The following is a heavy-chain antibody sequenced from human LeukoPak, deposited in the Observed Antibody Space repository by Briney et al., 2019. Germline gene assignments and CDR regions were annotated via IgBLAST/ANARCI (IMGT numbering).Heavy chain of an antibody. CDR3: ARDKYYYDSSGLDAFDI. J-gene: IGHJ3*02. V-gene: IGHV4-59*01. CDR1: GGSLSSYY. D-gene: IGHD3-22*01. Sequence: PSETLSLTCTVSGGSLSSYYWSWIRQPPGKGLEWIGYIYYSGSTNYNPSLKSRVTISVDTSKNQFSLKLSSVTAADTAVYYCARDKYYYDSSGLDAFDIWGQGTMVTVSS. CDR2: IYYSGST.